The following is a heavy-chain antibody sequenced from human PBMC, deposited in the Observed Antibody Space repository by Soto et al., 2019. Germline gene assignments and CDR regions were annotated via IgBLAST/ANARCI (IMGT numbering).Heavy chain of an antibody. CDR2: IYYSGST. D-gene: IGHD3-16*01. CDR1: GGSISSYY. V-gene: IGHV4-59*01. Sequence: QVQLQESGPGLVKPSETLSLTCTVSGGSISSYYWRWIRQPPGKGLEWIGYIYYSGSTNYNPSLKSRVTISVDTSKNQFSLKLSSVTAADTAVYYCARDGSLGGGGDYWGQGTLVTVSS. J-gene: IGHJ4*02. CDR3: ARDGSLGGGGDY.